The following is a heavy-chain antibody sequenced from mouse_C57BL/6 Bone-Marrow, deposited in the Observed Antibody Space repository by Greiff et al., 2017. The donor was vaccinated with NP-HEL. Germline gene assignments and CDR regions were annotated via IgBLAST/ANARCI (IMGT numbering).Heavy chain of an antibody. D-gene: IGHD2-4*01. CDR3: ARGDYRYYYAMDY. J-gene: IGHJ4*01. Sequence: ESGPGLVKPSQSLSLTCSVTGYSITSGYYWNWIRQFPGNKLEWMGYISYDGSNNYNQTLKNRISITRDTSKNQFFLKLNSVTTEDTATYYCARGDYRYYYAMDYWGQGTSVTVSS. V-gene: IGHV3-6*01. CDR1: GYSITSGYY. CDR2: ISYDGSN.